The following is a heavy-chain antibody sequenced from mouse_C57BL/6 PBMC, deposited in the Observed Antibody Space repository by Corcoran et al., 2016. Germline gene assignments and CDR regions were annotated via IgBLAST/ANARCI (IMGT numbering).Heavy chain of an antibody. Sequence: EVQLQQSGPELVKPGASVKISCKASGYTFTDYYMNWVKQSHGKSLEWIGDINPNNGGTSYNQKFKGKATLTVDKSSSTAYMELRSLTSEDSAVYYCARSYYDGSRYFDYWGQGTTLTVSS. D-gene: IGHD1-1*01. CDR1: GYTFTDYY. J-gene: IGHJ2*01. V-gene: IGHV1-26*01. CDR2: INPNNGGT. CDR3: ARSYYDGSRYFDY.